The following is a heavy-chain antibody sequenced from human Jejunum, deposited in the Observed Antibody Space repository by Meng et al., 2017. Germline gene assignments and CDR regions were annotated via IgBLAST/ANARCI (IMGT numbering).Heavy chain of an antibody. J-gene: IGHJ4*02. Sequence: QVQLPQWGAGLFKPSETLSLTCAVYGGSISGYFWSWIRQAPGEGLEWVGEFTRGGTTNYNPSLKSRVTISADTSKNQFSLTLSSVSAADTAVYYCARHEVDFDNWGQGTLVTVSS. D-gene: IGHD1-26*01. CDR1: GGSISGYF. V-gene: IGHV4-34*02. CDR3: ARHEVDFDN. CDR2: FTRGGTT.